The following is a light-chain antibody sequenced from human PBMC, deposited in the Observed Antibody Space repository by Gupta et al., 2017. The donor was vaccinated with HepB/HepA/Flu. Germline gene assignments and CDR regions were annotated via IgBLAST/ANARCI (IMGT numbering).Light chain of an antibody. V-gene: IGKV4-1*01. J-gene: IGKJ1*01. CDR3: QQYYGTPCT. CDR1: QSVLYSSNNNNY. CDR2: WAS. Sequence: DIVMTQSPDSLAVSLGERATINCKSSQSVLYSSNNNNYLAWYQQKPGQPPKLLIYWASTRESGVPDRFRGSGSGTDFTLTISSLQAEDVAVYYCQQYYGTPCTFGQGTKVEIK.